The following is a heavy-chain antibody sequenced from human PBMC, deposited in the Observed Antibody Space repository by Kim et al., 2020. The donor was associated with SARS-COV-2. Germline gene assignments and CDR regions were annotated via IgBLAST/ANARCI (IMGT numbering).Heavy chain of an antibody. CDR2: ISSSSSTI. CDR1: GFTFSSYS. J-gene: IGHJ6*02. V-gene: IGHV3-48*02. D-gene: IGHD5-12*01. Sequence: GGSLRLSCAASGFTFSSYSMNWVRQAPGKGLEWVSYISSSSSTIYYADSVKGRFTISRDNAKNSLYLQMNSLRDEDTAVYYCAREGYSGYEGEYYYYGMDFWGQGTTVSVSS. CDR3: AREGYSGYEGEYYYYGMDF.